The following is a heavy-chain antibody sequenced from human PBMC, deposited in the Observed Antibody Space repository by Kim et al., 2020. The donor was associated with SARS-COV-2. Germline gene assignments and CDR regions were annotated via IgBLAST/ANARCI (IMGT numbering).Heavy chain of an antibody. V-gene: IGHV3-66*02. J-gene: IGHJ1*01. CDR3: ASSGFGSGWPLSY. Sequence: GGSLRLSCAAAGLSVSAKFMSWVRQAPGKGLEWVSVIYSGGSTSYAESVQGRVRVSRDSSKNTLLLQMNSLTTEDTAVYYCASSGFGSGWPLSYWGQGTLVIVSP. D-gene: IGHD6-19*01. CDR2: IYSGGST. CDR1: GLSVSAKF.